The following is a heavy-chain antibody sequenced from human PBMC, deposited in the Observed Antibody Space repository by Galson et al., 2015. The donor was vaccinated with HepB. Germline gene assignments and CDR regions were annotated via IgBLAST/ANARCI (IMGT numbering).Heavy chain of an antibody. CDR1: GDSITSSNFY. Sequence: TLSLTCTVSGDSITSSNFYWGWTRQPPGKGLEWIGSVDYGGRTYYNPSLRGRLSISVDPSKSQFPLRLTSLTAADTAVYYCTRSHGGYWGQGTLVTVSP. CDR2: VDYGGRT. J-gene: IGHJ4*02. CDR3: TRSHGGY. D-gene: IGHD4-23*01. V-gene: IGHV4-39*01.